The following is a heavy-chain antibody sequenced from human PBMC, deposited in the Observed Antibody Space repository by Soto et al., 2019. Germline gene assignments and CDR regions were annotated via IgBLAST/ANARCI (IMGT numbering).Heavy chain of an antibody. J-gene: IGHJ4*02. V-gene: IGHV4-39*01. CDR1: GGSISSSSYY. CDR2: IYYSGST. CDR3: ARGVAYAGVDY. D-gene: IGHD3-10*01. Sequence: PSETLSLTCTVSGGSISSSSYYWGWIRQPPGKGLEWIGSIYYSGSTYYNPSLKSRVTISVDTSKNQFSLKLGSVTAADTAVYYCARGVAYAGVDYWGQGTLVTVSS.